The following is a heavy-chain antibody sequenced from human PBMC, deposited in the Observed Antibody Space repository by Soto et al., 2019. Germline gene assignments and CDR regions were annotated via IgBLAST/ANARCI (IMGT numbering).Heavy chain of an antibody. CDR2: IKSKTDGGTT. CDR1: GFTFSNAW. CDR3: TTAQYYDSSGYSG. V-gene: IGHV3-15*01. D-gene: IGHD3-22*01. Sequence: PGGSLRLSCAASGFTFSNAWMSWVRQAPGKGLEWVGRIKSKTDGGTTDYAAPVKGRFTISRDDSKNTLYLQMNSLKTEDTAVYYCTTAQYYDSSGYSGWGQGTLVTVSS. J-gene: IGHJ4*02.